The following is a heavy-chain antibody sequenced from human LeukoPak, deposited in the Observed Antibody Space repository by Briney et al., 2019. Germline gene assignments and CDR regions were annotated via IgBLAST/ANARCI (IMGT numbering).Heavy chain of an antibody. J-gene: IGHJ6*03. V-gene: IGHV4-34*01. CDR1: GGSFSGHY. Sequence: PSETLSLTCAVHGGSFSGHYWSWIRQPPGKGLECIGEINHSGSTNYNPSLKSRVTISVDTSKNQFSLKLSSVTAADTAVYYCARRYYYMDVWGKGTTVTVSS. CDR2: INHSGST. CDR3: ARRYYYMDV.